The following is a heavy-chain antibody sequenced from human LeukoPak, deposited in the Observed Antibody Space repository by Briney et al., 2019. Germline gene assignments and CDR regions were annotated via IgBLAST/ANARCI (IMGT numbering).Heavy chain of an antibody. CDR2: IYAGNSDA. J-gene: IGHJ4*02. D-gene: IGHD5-24*01. V-gene: IGHV5-51*01. CDR1: GYTFTTSW. Sequence: GESLNISCQGFGYTFTTSWIGWVRQLPGKGLEWMAIIYAGNSDAKYSPSFQDQVSISTDRSISTAYLHWSSLKASDTAKYYCAIINHPDGRVYWGQGTLVAVSS. CDR3: AIINHPDGRVY.